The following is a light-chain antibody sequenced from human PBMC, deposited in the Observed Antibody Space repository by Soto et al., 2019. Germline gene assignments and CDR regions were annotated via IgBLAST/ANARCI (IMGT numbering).Light chain of an antibody. V-gene: IGLV1-40*01. Sequence: QSVVTQPPSVSGAPGQRVTISCTGSSSNIGAGYDVHWYQQLPGTAPKLLMYANSNRPSGVPDRFSGSKSGTSASLAITGLQAEEEADYYCQSYDTSLSVVFGGGTKLTVL. J-gene: IGLJ2*01. CDR3: QSYDTSLSVV. CDR1: SSNIGAGYD. CDR2: ANS.